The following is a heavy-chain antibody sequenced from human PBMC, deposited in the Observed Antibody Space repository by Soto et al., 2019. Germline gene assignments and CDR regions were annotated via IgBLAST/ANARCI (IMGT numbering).Heavy chain of an antibody. CDR1: GFTFSNAW. CDR3: TTGAPWFNQWLFDY. D-gene: IGHD3-22*01. J-gene: IGHJ4*02. Sequence: GGSLRLSCAASGFTFSNAWMSWVRQAPGKGLEWVGRIKSKTDGGTTDYAAPVKGRFTISRDDSKNTLYLQMNSLKTEDTAVYYCTTGAPWFNQWLFDYWGQGTLVTVSS. CDR2: IKSKTDGGTT. V-gene: IGHV3-15*01.